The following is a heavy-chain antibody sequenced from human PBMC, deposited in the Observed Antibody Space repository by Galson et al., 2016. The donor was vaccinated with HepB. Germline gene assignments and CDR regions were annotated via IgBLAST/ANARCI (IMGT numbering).Heavy chain of an antibody. CDR1: GYSSGYSFTNYW. V-gene: IGHV5-51*01. CDR2: IYPGDSDA. D-gene: IGHD2-21*01. CDR3: ARRPERGSDYHFWFDP. Sequence: QSGAEVKKPGESLKISCQGSGYSSGYSFTNYWIAWVRQRPGEGLEWMGIIYPGDSDARYNPSFQGQVTVSVDKSINTAYLHWSSLKASDTAMYFCARRPERGSDYHFWFDPWGQGTLVTVSS. J-gene: IGHJ5*02.